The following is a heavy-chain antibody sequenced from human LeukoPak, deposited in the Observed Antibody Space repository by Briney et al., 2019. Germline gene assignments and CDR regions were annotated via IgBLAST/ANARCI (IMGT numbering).Heavy chain of an antibody. D-gene: IGHD2-2*03. CDR1: GFTFSSYA. V-gene: IGHV3-53*01. J-gene: IGHJ3*02. CDR2: IYSGGST. Sequence: GGSLRLSCAASGFTFSSYAMSWVRQAPGKGLEWVSVIYSGGSTYYADSVKGRFTISRDNSKNTLYLQMNSLRAEDTAVYYCARDGLGAFDIWGQGTMVTVSS. CDR3: ARDGLGAFDI.